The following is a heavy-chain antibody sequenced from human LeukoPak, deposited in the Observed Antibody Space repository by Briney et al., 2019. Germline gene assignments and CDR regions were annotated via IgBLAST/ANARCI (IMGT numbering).Heavy chain of an antibody. CDR3: ARDSGSGNNDY. J-gene: IGHJ4*02. CDR1: GYTFTDYT. D-gene: IGHD1-26*01. Sequence: ASVKVSCKASGYTFTDYTMHWLRQAPGQRLDWMGWINGGSGNTKYSQNFQGRVTFISNTSATTAFMELSSLRSEDAAVYYCARDSGSGNNDYWGQGTLVTVSS. CDR2: INGGSGNT. V-gene: IGHV1-3*01.